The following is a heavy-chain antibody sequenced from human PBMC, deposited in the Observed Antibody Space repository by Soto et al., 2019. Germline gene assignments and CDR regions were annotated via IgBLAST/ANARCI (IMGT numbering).Heavy chain of an antibody. CDR1: GFIFSSYA. CDR2: ISGSGDIT. V-gene: IGHV3-23*01. Sequence: GGSLRLSCAASGFIFSSYALSWVRQVPGGGLEWVSTISGSGDITHYADSVKGRFTISRDTSNNTLYLQMNSLRAEDTAVYYCVKAQALGSYYNWFEFWGQGTQVTVSS. D-gene: IGHD3-10*01. CDR3: VKAQALGSYYNWFEF. J-gene: IGHJ5*01.